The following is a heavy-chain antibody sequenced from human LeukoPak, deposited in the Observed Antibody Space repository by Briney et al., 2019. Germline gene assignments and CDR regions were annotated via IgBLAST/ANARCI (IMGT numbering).Heavy chain of an antibody. Sequence: GGSLRLSCAASGFTVSSNYMSWVRQAPGKGLEWVFLISWDGGITYYADSVRGRFTISRDNSKNSLSLEMNSLRTEDTALYYCAKDSNTGGYSFGSWGQGTLVTVTS. CDR3: AKDSNTGGYSFGS. CDR2: ISWDGGIT. V-gene: IGHV3-43*01. D-gene: IGHD5-12*01. J-gene: IGHJ4*02. CDR1: GFTVSSNY.